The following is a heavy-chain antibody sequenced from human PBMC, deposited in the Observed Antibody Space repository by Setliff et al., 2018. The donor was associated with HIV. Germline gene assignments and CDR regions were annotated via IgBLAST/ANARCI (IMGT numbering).Heavy chain of an antibody. Sequence: SETLSLTCTVSGGSISSYYWTWIRQHPGKGLEWIGYIYNTGSTYHSPSLEGRVTISIDTSKNQFSLKLSSVTAADTAVYFCARGRGSSSSWPIDYWGQGTLVTVSS. J-gene: IGHJ4*02. D-gene: IGHD6-13*01. CDR1: GGSISSYY. V-gene: IGHV4-59*06. CDR3: ARGRGSSSSWPIDY. CDR2: IYNTGST.